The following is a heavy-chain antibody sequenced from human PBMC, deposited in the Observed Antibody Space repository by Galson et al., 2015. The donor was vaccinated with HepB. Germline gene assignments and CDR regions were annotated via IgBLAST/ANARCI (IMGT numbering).Heavy chain of an antibody. CDR3: ARVDRMATRLLIDY. J-gene: IGHJ4*02. Sequence: SLRLSCAASGFTFSSYAMHWVRQAPGKGLEWVAVISYDGSNKYYADSVKGRFTISRDNSKNTLYLQMNSLRAEDTAVYYCARVDRMATRLLIDYWGQGTLVTVSS. V-gene: IGHV3-30*04. D-gene: IGHD5-12*01. CDR2: ISYDGSNK. CDR1: GFTFSSYA.